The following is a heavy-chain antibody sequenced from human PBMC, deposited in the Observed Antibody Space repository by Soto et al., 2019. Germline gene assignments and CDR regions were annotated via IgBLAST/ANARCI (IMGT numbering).Heavy chain of an antibody. Sequence: VQLVESGGGVVQPGRSLRLSCSAAGFTFSDYAMHWDRQAPGKGLEWVAVVSHDGRNTHYADSVKGRFTISRDSSKNTVSLEMTSLRAEDTAVYYCAKGGRQWLVTSDFNYWGQGALVTVSP. CDR1: GFTFSDYA. CDR3: AKGGRQWLVTSDFNY. J-gene: IGHJ4*02. D-gene: IGHD6-19*01. CDR2: VSHDGRNT. V-gene: IGHV3-30*18.